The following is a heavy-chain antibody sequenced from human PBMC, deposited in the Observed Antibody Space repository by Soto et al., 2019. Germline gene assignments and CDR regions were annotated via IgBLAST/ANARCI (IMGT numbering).Heavy chain of an antibody. V-gene: IGHV3-13*01. J-gene: IGHJ4*02. CDR3: AKDQVRVVVAAAFDY. CDR1: GFTFSSYD. CDR2: IGTAGDT. D-gene: IGHD2-15*01. Sequence: PGGSLRLSCAASGFTFSSYDMHWVRQATGKGLEWVSAIGTAGDTYYPGSVKGRFTISRENAKNSLYLQMNSLRAGDTAVYYCAKDQVRVVVAAAFDYWGQGTLVTVSS.